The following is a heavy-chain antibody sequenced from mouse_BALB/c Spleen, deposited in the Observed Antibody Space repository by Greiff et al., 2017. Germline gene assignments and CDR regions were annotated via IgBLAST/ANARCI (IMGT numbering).Heavy chain of an antibody. D-gene: IGHD2-2*01. Sequence: EVMLVESGPSLVKPSQTLSLTCSVTGDSITSGYWNWIRKFPGNKLEYMGYISYSGSTYYNPSLKSRISITRDTSKNQYYLQLNSVTTEDTATYYCARGGGYDGRDYYAMDYWGQGTSVTVSS. CDR2: ISYSGST. CDR3: ARGGGYDGRDYYAMDY. V-gene: IGHV3-8*02. J-gene: IGHJ4*01. CDR1: GDSITSGY.